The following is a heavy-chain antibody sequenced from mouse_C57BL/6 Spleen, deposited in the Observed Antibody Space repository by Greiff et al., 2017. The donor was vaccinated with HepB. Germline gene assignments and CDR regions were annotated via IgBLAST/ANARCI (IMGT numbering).Heavy chain of an antibody. D-gene: IGHD2-1*01. Sequence: QVQLQQPGAELVKPGASVKLSCKASGYTFTSYWMQWVKQRPGQGLEWIGEIDPSDSYTNYNQKFKGKATLTVDTSSSTAYLQLSSLTSEDSAVYYGARRSTMFDYWGQGTTLTVSS. CDR1: GYTFTSYW. J-gene: IGHJ2*01. CDR2: IDPSDSYT. V-gene: IGHV1-50*01. CDR3: ARRSTMFDY.